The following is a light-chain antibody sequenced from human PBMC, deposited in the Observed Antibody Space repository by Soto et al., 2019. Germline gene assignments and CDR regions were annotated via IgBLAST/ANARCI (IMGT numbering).Light chain of an antibody. J-gene: IGLJ1*01. CDR2: EVS. CDR3: SKYTSSTAYG. CDR1: SSDVGGYNY. Sequence: QSALTQPPSASGSPGQSVTISCTGTSSDVGGYNYVSWYQQHPGKAPTLMVYEVSNRPSGVSNRFSGSKSGNTAYRTISGLQAEDEADYYCSKYTSSTAYGFGTGTKVTVL. V-gene: IGLV2-14*01.